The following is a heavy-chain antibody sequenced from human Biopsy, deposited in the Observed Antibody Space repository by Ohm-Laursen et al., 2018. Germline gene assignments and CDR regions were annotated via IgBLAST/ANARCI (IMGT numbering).Heavy chain of an antibody. CDR1: GGSFTGYY. V-gene: IGHV4-34*01. J-gene: IGHJ4*02. D-gene: IGHD3-22*01. CDR3: ARESDSSCYYYRDY. Sequence: GTLSLTCAVYGGSFTGYYWSWIRQPPGKGLEWIGEINHSGSTNYNPSLKSRVTISLDTSKNQLSLKLSSVTAADTAVYYCARESDSSCYYYRDYWGQGTLVTVSS. CDR2: INHSGST.